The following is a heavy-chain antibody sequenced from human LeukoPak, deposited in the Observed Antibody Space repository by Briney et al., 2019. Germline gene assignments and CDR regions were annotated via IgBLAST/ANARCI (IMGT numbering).Heavy chain of an antibody. D-gene: IGHD3-10*01. CDR2: ISSSSSYT. CDR1: GFTFSDYY. J-gene: IGHJ4*02. V-gene: IGHV3-11*05. CDR3: ARDMITMVRGVGY. Sequence: GGSLRLSCAASGFTFSDYYMSWIRQAPGKGVEWVSYISSSSSYTNYADSVKGRFTISRDNAKNSLYLQMNSLRAEDTAVYYCARDMITMVRGVGYWGQGTLVTVSS.